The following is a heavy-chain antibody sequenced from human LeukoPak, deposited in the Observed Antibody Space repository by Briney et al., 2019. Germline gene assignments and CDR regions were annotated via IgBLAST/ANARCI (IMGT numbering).Heavy chain of an antibody. CDR3: VKDISYYYGSSGDYRTNYFDS. J-gene: IGHJ4*02. CDR1: GFTFADHA. Sequence: PGGSLRLSCAASGFTFADHAMHWVRQAPGKGLEWVSSLSWNSGTMGYADSVKGRFTISRDNAKSPLHLQMNSLRPEDTALYYCVKDISYYYGSSGDYRTNYFDSWGQGTLVTVSS. V-gene: IGHV3-9*01. D-gene: IGHD3-22*01. CDR2: LSWNSGTM.